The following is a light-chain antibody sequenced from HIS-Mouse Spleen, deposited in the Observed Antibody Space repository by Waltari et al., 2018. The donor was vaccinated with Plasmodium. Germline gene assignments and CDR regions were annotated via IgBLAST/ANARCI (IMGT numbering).Light chain of an antibody. J-gene: IGLJ3*02. V-gene: IGLV3-10*01. CDR1: ALPKKY. Sequence: SYELTQPPSVSVSTGQTARITCPGDALPKKYASWYQQKSGQAPVLVIYEDSKRPSGIPERFSGSSSGTMATLTISGAQVEDEADYYCYSTDSSGNHRVFGGGTKLTVL. CDR3: YSTDSSGNHRV. CDR2: EDS.